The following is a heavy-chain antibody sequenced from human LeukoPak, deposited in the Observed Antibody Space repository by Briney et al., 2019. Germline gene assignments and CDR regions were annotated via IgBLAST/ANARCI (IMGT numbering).Heavy chain of an antibody. V-gene: IGHV1-46*01. CDR3: ARYPGVAAFGNCFDH. D-gene: IGHD6-25*01. CDR2: RNSSSGSR. Sequence: ASAKVSCKASGYTFTRYYMHRGPHAPGQGLEWRGLRNSSSGSRSYAQKFQCRVTMTRDTSTSTVYMQLSSLRSQDTAVYYCARYPGVAAFGNCFDHWGQGTLVTVSS. CDR1: GYTFTRYY. J-gene: IGHJ5*02.